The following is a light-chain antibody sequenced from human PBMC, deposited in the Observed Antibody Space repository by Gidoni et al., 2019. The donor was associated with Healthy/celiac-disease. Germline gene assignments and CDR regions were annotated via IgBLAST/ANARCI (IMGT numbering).Light chain of an antibody. CDR3: QQYNNWPPLT. CDR2: CAS. V-gene: IGKV3-15*01. Sequence: EIVMTQSPATLSVSPGESATLSCRASQSVSSNLAWYQQKPGQAPRLIIYCASTRATGIPARFSGSGSGTEFTLTISSLQSEDFAVYYCQQYNNWPPLTFGGGTKVEIK. CDR1: QSVSSN. J-gene: IGKJ4*01.